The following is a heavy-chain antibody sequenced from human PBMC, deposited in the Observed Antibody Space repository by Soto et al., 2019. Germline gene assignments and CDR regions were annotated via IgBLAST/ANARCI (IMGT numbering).Heavy chain of an antibody. J-gene: IGHJ6*02. CDR3: ARGDPLLWFGEKVYYGMDV. D-gene: IGHD3-10*01. Sequence: SETLSLTCPVSGGSISSYYWSWIRQPPGKGLEWIGYIYYSGSTNYNPSLKSRVTISVDTSKNQFSLKLSSVTAADTAVYYCARGDPLLWFGEKVYYGMDVWGQGTTVTVS. CDR1: GGSISSYY. V-gene: IGHV4-59*01. CDR2: IYYSGST.